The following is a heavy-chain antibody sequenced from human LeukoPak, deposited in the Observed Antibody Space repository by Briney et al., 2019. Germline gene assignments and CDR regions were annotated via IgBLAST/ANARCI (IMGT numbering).Heavy chain of an antibody. CDR1: GFTFSNYW. Sequence: AGGSLRLFCAASGFTFSNYWMNWVRQAPGKGLEWVANIKQDGSDKYYVDSVKGRFTISRDNAKNSLYLQMNSLRAEDTAVYYCAREKGNYDGYYNYYMDVWGKGTTVTVSS. D-gene: IGHD4-11*01. CDR3: AREKGNYDGYYNYYMDV. V-gene: IGHV3-7*01. CDR2: IKQDGSDK. J-gene: IGHJ6*03.